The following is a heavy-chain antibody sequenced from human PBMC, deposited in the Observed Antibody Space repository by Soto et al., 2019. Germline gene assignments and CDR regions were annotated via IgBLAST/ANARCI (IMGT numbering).Heavy chain of an antibody. D-gene: IGHD1-26*01. Sequence: QVQLVESGGGVVQPGRSLRLSCAASGFTFSSYAMHWVRQAPGKGLEWVAVISYDGSNKYYADSVKGRFTISRDNSKNTLYLQMNSLRAADTAVYYCARDRYSGSYYIDYWGQGTLVTVSS. CDR3: ARDRYSGSYYIDY. CDR1: GFTFSSYA. J-gene: IGHJ4*02. V-gene: IGHV3-30-3*01. CDR2: ISYDGSNK.